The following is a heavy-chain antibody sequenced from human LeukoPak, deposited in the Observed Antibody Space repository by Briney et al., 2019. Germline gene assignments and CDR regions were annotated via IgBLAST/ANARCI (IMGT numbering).Heavy chain of an antibody. D-gene: IGHD6-6*01. CDR3: AREVYSSSPGAFDI. J-gene: IGHJ3*02. V-gene: IGHV3-33*01. CDR2: IVNDGSQT. Sequence: GGSLRLSCAASGFTFSSFGMHWVRQAPGKGLDGVAVIVNDGSQTSYADSVKGRFTISRDNSKNTLYLQMNSLRAEDTAVYYCAREVYSSSPGAFDIWGQGTMVTVSS. CDR1: GFTFSSFG.